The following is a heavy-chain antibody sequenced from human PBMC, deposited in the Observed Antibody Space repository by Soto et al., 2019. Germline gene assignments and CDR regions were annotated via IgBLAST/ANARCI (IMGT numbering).Heavy chain of an antibody. CDR2: ISGSGGSS. CDR3: AKSDYVWGSYRPS. CDR1: GFTFSSYA. V-gene: IGHV3-23*01. Sequence: GGSLRLSCAASGFTFSSYAMSWVRQAPGKGLEWVSAISGSGGSSYYADSVKGRFTISRDNSKNTLYLQMNSLRAEDTAVYYCAKSDYVWGSYRPSWGQGTLVTVSS. J-gene: IGHJ5*02. D-gene: IGHD3-16*02.